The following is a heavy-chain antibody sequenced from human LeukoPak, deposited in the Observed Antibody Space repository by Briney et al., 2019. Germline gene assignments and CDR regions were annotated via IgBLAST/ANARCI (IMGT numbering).Heavy chain of an antibody. D-gene: IGHD6-19*01. CDR1: AYXFTGYY. J-gene: IGHJ4*02. CDR3: AREGSGWYGNFDY. Sequence: ASVKVSCKASAYXFTGYYMHWARQAPGQGLEWMGWINPDSGGTNYAQKFQGRVTMTRDTSISTAYMEVSRLRSDDTAVYYCAREGSGWYGNFDYWGQGTLVTVSS. V-gene: IGHV1-2*02. CDR2: INPDSGGT.